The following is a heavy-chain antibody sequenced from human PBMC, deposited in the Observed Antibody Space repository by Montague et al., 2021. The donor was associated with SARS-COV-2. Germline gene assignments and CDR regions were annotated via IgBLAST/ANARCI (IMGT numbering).Heavy chain of an antibody. CDR2: TYYRYKWPN. V-gene: IGHV6-1*01. CDR3: TRAGWGVQDY. D-gene: IGHD3-10*01. CDR1: GDSVSSHRLS. Sequence: CAISGDSVSSHRLSWNWLMQSPPPGLERLGRTYYRYKWPNEYALSLQSRLTITPDTTRNQLSLQLTSVTPEDTAVYYCTRAGWGVQDYWGQGSLVTVSS. J-gene: IGHJ4*01.